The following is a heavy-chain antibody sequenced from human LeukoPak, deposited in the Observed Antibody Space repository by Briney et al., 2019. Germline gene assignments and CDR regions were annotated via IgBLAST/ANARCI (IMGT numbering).Heavy chain of an antibody. CDR2: IRSKVYGGTP. V-gene: IGHV3-49*04. CDR1: GFTFSTFA. J-gene: IGHJ4*02. Sequence: GGSLRLPCAASGFTFSTFAMTWVRQAPGKGLEWVGFIRSKVYGGTPEYAASVKGRFTISRDDSKGVAYLQMNSLKTEDTAVYYCTRDQTPYYWGQGTLVTVSS. CDR3: TRDQTPYY.